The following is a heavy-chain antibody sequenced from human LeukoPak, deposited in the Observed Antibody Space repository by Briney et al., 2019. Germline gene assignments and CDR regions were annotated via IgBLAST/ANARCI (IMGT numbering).Heavy chain of an antibody. CDR2: INPSGGST. CDR3: ARNLAPMTLDY. D-gene: IGHD3-22*01. V-gene: IGHV1-46*01. J-gene: IGHJ4*02. Sequence: GASVKVSCKASGYTFTSYYMHWVRQAPGQGLEWMGIINPSGGSTSYAQKFQGRVTMTRDTSTSTVYTELSSLRSEDTAVYYCARNLAPMTLDYWGQGTLVTVSS. CDR1: GYTFTSYY.